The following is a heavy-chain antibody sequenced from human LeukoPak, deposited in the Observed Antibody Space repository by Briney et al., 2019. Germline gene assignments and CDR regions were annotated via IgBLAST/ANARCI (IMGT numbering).Heavy chain of an antibody. CDR2: IRYDGSNK. CDR3: ARGRKYSYVPDY. CDR1: GFTFSSYG. D-gene: IGHD5-18*01. V-gene: IGHV3-30*02. Sequence: PGGSLRLSCAASGFTFSSYGMHWVRQAPGKGLEWVAFIRYDGSNKYYADSVKGRFTISRDNSKNTLYLQMNSLRAEDTAVYYCARGRKYSYVPDYWGQGTLVTVSS. J-gene: IGHJ4*02.